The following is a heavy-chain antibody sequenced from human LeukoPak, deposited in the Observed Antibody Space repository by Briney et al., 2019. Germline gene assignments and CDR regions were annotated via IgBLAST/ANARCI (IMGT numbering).Heavy chain of an antibody. Sequence: ASVKVSCKVSGYTLTELSMHWVRQAPGKGLEWMGGFDPEDGETIYAQKFQGRVTMTEDTSTDTAYMELSSLRSEDTAVYYCATWGGGITIFGVALNYWGQGTLVTVSS. CDR3: ATWGGGITIFGVALNY. CDR2: FDPEDGET. CDR1: GYTLTELS. D-gene: IGHD3-3*01. V-gene: IGHV1-24*01. J-gene: IGHJ4*02.